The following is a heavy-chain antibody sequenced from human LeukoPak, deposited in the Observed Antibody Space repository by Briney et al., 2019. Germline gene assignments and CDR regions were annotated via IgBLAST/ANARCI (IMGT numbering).Heavy chain of an antibody. CDR3: VKDRGGYVKYRTFES. CDR2: IKHDGSET. D-gene: IGHD5-12*01. Sequence: GGSLRLSCAISGFPFRDYWISWVRQAPARGLEWVANIKHDGSETYYLASVKGRFTISKDNPKHSLYLQMNNLRAEDTAVYYCVKDRGGYVKYRTFESWGQGTLVTVSS. CDR1: GFPFRDYW. V-gene: IGHV3-7*01. J-gene: IGHJ1*01.